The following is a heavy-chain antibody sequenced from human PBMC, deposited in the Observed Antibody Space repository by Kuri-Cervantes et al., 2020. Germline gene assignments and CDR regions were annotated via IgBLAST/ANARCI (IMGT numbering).Heavy chain of an antibody. J-gene: IGHJ4*02. D-gene: IGHD6-13*01. CDR1: GYNFTNYW. V-gene: IGHV5-51*01. CDR3: ARHLGSSTWANHFDF. Sequence: KVSCKGSGYNFTNYWIGWVRQMPGKGLEWMGIVYPGDSDTRYSPSFQGQVTFSADKPISTAYLQWSSLKASDTAMYYCARHLGSSTWANHFDFWVQGTLVNVSS. CDR2: VYPGDSDT.